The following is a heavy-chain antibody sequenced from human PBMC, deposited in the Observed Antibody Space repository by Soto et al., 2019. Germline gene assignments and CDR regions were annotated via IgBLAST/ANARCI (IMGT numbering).Heavy chain of an antibody. CDR3: ARVPTTVTTLGYFDY. D-gene: IGHD4-17*01. V-gene: IGHV4-38-2*01. J-gene: IGHJ4*02. Sequence: SETLSLTCAVSGYSISSGYYWGWIRQPPGKGLEWIGSIYHSGSTYYNPSLKSRVTISVDTSKNQFSLKLSSVTAADTAVYYCARVPTTVTTLGYFDYWGRGTLVTVSS. CDR1: GYSISSGYY. CDR2: IYHSGST.